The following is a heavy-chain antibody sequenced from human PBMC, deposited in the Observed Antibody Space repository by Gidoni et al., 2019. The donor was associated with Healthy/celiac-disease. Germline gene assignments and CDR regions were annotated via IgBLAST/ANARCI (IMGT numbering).Heavy chain of an antibody. CDR2: IKSKTDGGTT. Sequence: EVQLVESGGGLVKPGGSLRRSCAASGFTFSNAWMRWVRQAPGKGLGCVGRIKSKTDGGTTDYAAPVKGRFTISRDDSKNTLYLQMNSLKTEDTAVYYCTTIGYGDYIDYWGQGTLVTVSS. J-gene: IGHJ4*02. D-gene: IGHD4-17*01. V-gene: IGHV3-15*01. CDR3: TTIGYGDYIDY. CDR1: GFTFSNAW.